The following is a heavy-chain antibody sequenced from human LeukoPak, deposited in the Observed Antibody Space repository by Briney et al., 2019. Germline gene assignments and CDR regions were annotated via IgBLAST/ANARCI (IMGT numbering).Heavy chain of an antibody. CDR2: IYYSGST. Sequence: PSETLSLTCTVSGDSLSYFYWSWIRQPPGKGLEWIGYIYYSGSTNYNPSLKSRVTISVDTSKNQFSLKLSSVTAADTAVYYCARETSQKGAHYMDVWGKGTTVTISS. CDR3: ARETSQKGAHYMDV. J-gene: IGHJ6*03. CDR1: GDSLSYFY. V-gene: IGHV4-59*01. D-gene: IGHD3-16*01.